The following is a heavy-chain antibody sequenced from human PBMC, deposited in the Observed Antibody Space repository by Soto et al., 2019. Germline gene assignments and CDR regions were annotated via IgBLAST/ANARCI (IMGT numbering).Heavy chain of an antibody. CDR2: ISNRGDT. D-gene: IGHD2-15*01. Sequence: GSLRLSCTASGFIVSDTSMNWVRQAPGKGLGWVSVISNRGDTHYADSVRGRFSLSRDIADNTLHLQMNNLRVEDTAVYYCAREPRYCRGGSCSITGDAFDIWGQGTMVTVSS. CDR3: AREPRYCRGGSCSITGDAFDI. J-gene: IGHJ3*02. CDR1: GFIVSDTS. V-gene: IGHV3-66*01.